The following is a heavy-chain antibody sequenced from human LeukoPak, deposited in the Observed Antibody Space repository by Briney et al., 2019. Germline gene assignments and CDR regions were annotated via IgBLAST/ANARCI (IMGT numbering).Heavy chain of an antibody. Sequence: ASVTVSCKASGFSFTTVGITWVRQAPGQGLEGMGWISTYSGNTNYAQKFQGRVTMTTETSTTTAYMELRSLRSDDTAVYYCARGHDSSSYLFYWGQGTLVTVSS. J-gene: IGHJ4*02. CDR3: ARGHDSSSYLFY. V-gene: IGHV1-18*01. CDR1: GFSFTTVG. CDR2: ISTYSGNT. D-gene: IGHD3-22*01.